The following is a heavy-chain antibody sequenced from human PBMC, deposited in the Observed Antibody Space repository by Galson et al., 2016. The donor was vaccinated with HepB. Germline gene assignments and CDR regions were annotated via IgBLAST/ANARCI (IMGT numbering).Heavy chain of an antibody. J-gene: IGHJ5*02. CDR3: AHRQVGSFDP. CDR2: IYWDDDK. D-gene: IGHD3-10*01. V-gene: IGHV2-5*02. Sequence: PALVKPTQTLTLTCTFSGFSLSTTTVGVGWFRLPPGKALEWLALIYWDDDKRYSPSLKNRLTITKDTSRNQVVLTMTNMDPVDTATYYCAHRQVGSFDPWGQGTLLTGSS. CDR1: GFSLSTTTVG.